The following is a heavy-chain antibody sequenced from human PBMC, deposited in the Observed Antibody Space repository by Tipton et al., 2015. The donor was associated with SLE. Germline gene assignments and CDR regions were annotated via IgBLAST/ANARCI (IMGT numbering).Heavy chain of an antibody. Sequence: QLVQSGAEVKRPGSSVKVSCKASGGTFSSYAISWVRQAPGQGLEWMGGIIPIFGTANYAQKFQGRVTITADESTSTAYMELSSLRSEDTAVYYGAAVFSGSYGMDVWGQGTTVTVSS. V-gene: IGHV1-69*01. J-gene: IGHJ6*02. CDR1: GGTFSSYA. CDR2: IIPIFGTA. D-gene: IGHD3-10*01. CDR3: AAVFSGSYGMDV.